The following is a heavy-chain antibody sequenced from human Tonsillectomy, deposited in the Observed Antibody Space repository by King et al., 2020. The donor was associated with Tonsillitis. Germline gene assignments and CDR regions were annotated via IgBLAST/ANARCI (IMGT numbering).Heavy chain of an antibody. CDR1: GFSFSSYW. J-gene: IGHJ4*02. V-gene: IGHV3-74*01. Sequence: VQLVESGGGLVQPGGSLRLSCAASGFSFSSYWMHWVRQVPGKGLLWVSRINGNGTTTTYADSVKGRFTISRDNAKKTVFLQMNSLRAEDTAVYYCAREYSGSYRVDYWGQGTLVTVSS. CDR3: AREYSGSYRVDY. D-gene: IGHD1-26*01. CDR2: INGNGTTT.